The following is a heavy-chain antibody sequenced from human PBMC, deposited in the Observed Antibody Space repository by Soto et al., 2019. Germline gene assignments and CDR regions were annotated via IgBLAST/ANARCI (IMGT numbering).Heavy chain of an antibody. J-gene: IGHJ4*02. CDR1: GFTFSSYG. CDR3: AKVSRIRGWAYYFDY. Sequence: QVQLVESGGGVVQPGRSLRLSCAASGFTFSSYGMHWVRQAPGKGLEWVAVISYDGSNKYYADYVKGRFTISRDNSKNTLYLQMNSLRAEDTAVYYCAKVSRIRGWAYYFDYWGQGTLVTVSS. V-gene: IGHV3-30*18. D-gene: IGHD6-19*01. CDR2: ISYDGSNK.